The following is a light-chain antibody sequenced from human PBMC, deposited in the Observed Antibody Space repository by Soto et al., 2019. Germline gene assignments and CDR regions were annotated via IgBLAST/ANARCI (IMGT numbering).Light chain of an antibody. CDR1: QSISRN. Sequence: EIVMTQSPPTPYVSPGERATLSCRASQSISRNLAWFQQKPGQAPSLLIFGASTRAAGIPARFSGSGSGTEFTLTISGLQSENFAVYFCHQYENWPKTFGQGTKVDIK. CDR3: HQYENWPKT. CDR2: GAS. V-gene: IGKV3-15*01. J-gene: IGKJ1*01.